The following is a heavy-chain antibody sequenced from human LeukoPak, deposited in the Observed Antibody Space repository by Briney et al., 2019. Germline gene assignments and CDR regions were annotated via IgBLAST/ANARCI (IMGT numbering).Heavy chain of an antibody. D-gene: IGHD6-13*01. CDR3: ARELHSSFDY. CDR2: ISGSGGST. J-gene: IGHJ4*02. V-gene: IGHV3-23*01. Sequence: GGSLRLSCAASGFTFSSYAMSWVRQAPGKGLEWVSAISGSGGSTYYADSVKGRFTISRDNAKNSLYLQMNSLRAEDTAVYYCARELHSSFDYWGQGTLVTVSS. CDR1: GFTFSSYA.